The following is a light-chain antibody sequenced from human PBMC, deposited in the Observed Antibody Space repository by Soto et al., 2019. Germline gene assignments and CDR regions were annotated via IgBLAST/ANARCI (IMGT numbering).Light chain of an antibody. Sequence: QSALTQPPSASGSPGQSVTISCTGTSSDVGYYNYVSWYQQHPGKAPKLMIYEVSKRPSGVPDRFSGSKSGNTASLTVSGLQAEDEADYYCSSYGGSNNLVFGGGTKLTVL. CDR1: SSDVGYYNY. CDR2: EVS. V-gene: IGLV2-8*01. J-gene: IGLJ2*01. CDR3: SSYGGSNNLV.